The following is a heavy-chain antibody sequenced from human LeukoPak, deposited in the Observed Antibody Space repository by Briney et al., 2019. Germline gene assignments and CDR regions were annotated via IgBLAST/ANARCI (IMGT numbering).Heavy chain of an antibody. CDR2: IYYTGST. V-gene: IGHV4-59*01. Sequence: SETLSLTCTIPGGSISSYYWSWIRQPPGKGLEWIGYIYYTGSTNHNPSLKSRVTISVDTSKNQFSLKLSSVTAADTAVYYCARSSEGRYYYDSSGFSYYYYYMDVWGKGTTVTISS. D-gene: IGHD3-22*01. J-gene: IGHJ6*03. CDR1: GGSISSYY. CDR3: ARSSEGRYYYDSSGFSYYYYYMDV.